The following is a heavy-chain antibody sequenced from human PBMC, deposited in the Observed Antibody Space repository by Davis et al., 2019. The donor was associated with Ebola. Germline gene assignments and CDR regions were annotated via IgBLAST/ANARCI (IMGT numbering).Heavy chain of an antibody. D-gene: IGHD5-18*01. CDR3: ARDPGYSYGPRGFDY. CDR1: GGSISSGDYY. J-gene: IGHJ4*02. CDR2: IYYSGST. Sequence: MPSETLSLTCTVSGGSISSGDYYWSWIRQPPGKGLEWIGYIYYSGSTYYNPSLNSRVTISVDTSKNQFSLKLSSVTAADTAVYYCARDPGYSYGPRGFDYWGQGTLVTVSS. V-gene: IGHV4-30-4*01.